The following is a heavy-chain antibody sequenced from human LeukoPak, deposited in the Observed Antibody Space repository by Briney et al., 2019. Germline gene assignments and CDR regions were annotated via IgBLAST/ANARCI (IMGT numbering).Heavy chain of an antibody. Sequence: LXLXXXXSGGXXXSGGYSWSWIRQPPGKGLEWIGYIYHSGSTYYNPSLKSRVTISVDRSKNQFSLKLSSVTAADTAVYYCARAGSDGYFDYWGQGTLVTVSS. D-gene: IGHD3-10*01. CDR1: GGXXXSGGYS. CDR3: ARAGSDGYFDY. CDR2: IYHSGST. J-gene: IGHJ4*02. V-gene: IGHV4-30-2*01.